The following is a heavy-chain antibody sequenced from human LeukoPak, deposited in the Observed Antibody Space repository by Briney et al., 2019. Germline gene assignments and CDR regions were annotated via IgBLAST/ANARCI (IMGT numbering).Heavy chain of an antibody. CDR2: ISSSSYI. D-gene: IGHD3-22*01. J-gene: IGHJ4*02. CDR1: GFTFSSYS. Sequence: GGSLRLSCAASGFTFSSYSMNWVRQAPGKGLEWVSSISSSSYIYYADSVKGRFTISRDNAKNSLYLQMNSLRAEDTAVYYCARDWSYYYDSRIERFDYWGQGTLVTVSS. V-gene: IGHV3-21*01. CDR3: ARDWSYYYDSRIERFDY.